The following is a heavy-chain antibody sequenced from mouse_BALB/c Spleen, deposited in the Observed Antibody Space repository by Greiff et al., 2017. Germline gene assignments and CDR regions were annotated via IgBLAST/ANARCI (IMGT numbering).Heavy chain of an antibody. CDR2: ISSGSSTI. CDR3: ARGGYSWFAY. V-gene: IGHV5-17*02. CDR1: GFTFSSFG. J-gene: IGHJ3*01. Sequence: EVKLMESGGGLVQPGGSRKLSCAASGFTFSSFGMHWVRQAPEKGLEWVAYISSGSSTIYYADTVKGRFTISRDNPKNTLFLQMTSLRSEDTAMYYCARGGYSWFAYWGQGTLVTVSA.